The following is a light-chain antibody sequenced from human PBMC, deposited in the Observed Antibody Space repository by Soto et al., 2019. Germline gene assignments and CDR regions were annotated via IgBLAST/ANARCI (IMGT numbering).Light chain of an antibody. CDR1: QTISNS. CDR2: AAS. J-gene: IGKJ1*01. CDR3: HQSYNTPWT. V-gene: IGKV1-39*01. Sequence: DIQMTQSPSSLSASVGDRVAITCRASQTISNSLNWYQQKPGIAPKLLIYAASTLQSGVPSRFSGSGSGTDFTLTISSLQPEDFATYHCHQSYNTPWTFGQGTKVDI.